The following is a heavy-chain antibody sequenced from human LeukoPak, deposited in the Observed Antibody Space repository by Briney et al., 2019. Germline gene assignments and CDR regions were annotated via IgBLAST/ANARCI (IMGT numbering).Heavy chain of an antibody. Sequence: GGSLRLTCAASGFTFSRYWMHWVRQTPGKGLVWVSRINSDGSSTRYADSVKGRFAISRDNAKNTLDLQMSSLRAEDTAVYYCARVDCSGGSCYFDYWGQGTLVTVSS. CDR2: INSDGSST. J-gene: IGHJ4*02. V-gene: IGHV3-74*01. D-gene: IGHD2-15*01. CDR3: ARVDCSGGSCYFDY. CDR1: GFTFSRYW.